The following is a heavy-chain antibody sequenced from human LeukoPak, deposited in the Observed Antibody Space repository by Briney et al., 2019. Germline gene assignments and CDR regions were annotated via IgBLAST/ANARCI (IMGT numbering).Heavy chain of an antibody. CDR2: ITIYSYM. D-gene: IGHD2-21*01. CDR3: ARDKPTRGGIANFDS. Sequence: PGGSLRLSCEASGFTFSSYSMNWVRQAPGKGLEWVASITIYSYMFYADSVKGRFTISRDNAKNSLYLEVNSLRAEDTAVYYCARDKPTRGGIANFDSWGQGTVVTVSS. V-gene: IGHV3-21*01. CDR1: GFTFSSYS. J-gene: IGHJ4*02.